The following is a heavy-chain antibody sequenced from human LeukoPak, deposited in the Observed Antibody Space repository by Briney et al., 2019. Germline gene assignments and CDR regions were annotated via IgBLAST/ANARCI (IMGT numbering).Heavy chain of an antibody. D-gene: IGHD3-22*01. Sequence: KASETLSLTCTVSGGSISSYYWSWIRQPPGKGLEWIGYIYYSGNTNYNPSLKSRVTISVDTSKNQFSLKLSSVTAADTAIYYCARGRGYYDPFDYWAREPWSPSPQ. J-gene: IGHJ4*02. CDR1: GGSISSYY. CDR3: ARGRGYYDPFDY. V-gene: IGHV4-59*01. CDR2: IYYSGNT.